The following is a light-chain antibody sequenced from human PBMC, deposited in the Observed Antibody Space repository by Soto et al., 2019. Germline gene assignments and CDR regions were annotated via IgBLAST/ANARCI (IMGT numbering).Light chain of an antibody. CDR3: GAWHHVLNVGV. V-gene: IGLV1-51*01. CDR1: SSNIGSNY. CDR2: DKN. J-gene: IGLJ3*02. Sequence: QSVLTQPPSVSAAPGQNVIISCSGSSSNIGSNYVSWYQQLPGTAPKLLIYDKNERPSGIPDRFSASKSGTSATLGITGLQTGDEADYYCGAWHHVLNVGVFGGGTKVTVL.